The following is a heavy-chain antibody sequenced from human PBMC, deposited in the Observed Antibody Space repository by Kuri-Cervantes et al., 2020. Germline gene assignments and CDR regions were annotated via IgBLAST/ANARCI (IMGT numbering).Heavy chain of an antibody. CDR1: GFTFSSYR. Sequence: ETLSLTCAASGFTFSSYRMHWVRQAPGKGLEWVSGINWNGGSTGYADSVKGRFTISSENAKNSLYLQMNSLRAGDTAVYYCARANDCSSTSCKTTWYFDLWGRGTLVTVSS. CDR3: ARANDCSSTSCKTTWYFDL. J-gene: IGHJ2*01. D-gene: IGHD2-2*01. V-gene: IGHV3-20*04. CDR2: INWNGGST.